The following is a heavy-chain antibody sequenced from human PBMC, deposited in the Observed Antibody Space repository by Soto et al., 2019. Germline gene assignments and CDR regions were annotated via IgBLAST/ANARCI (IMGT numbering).Heavy chain of an antibody. CDR1: GFTFSSYS. D-gene: IGHD3-9*01. CDR3: ARVPRTYYDILTGYLYYYYMDV. CDR2: ISSSSSYI. V-gene: IGHV3-21*01. Sequence: EVQLVESGGGLVKPGVSLRLSCAASGFTFSSYSMNWVRQAPGKGLEWVSSISSSSSYIYYADSVKGRFTISRDNAKNSRYLQMNSLRAEDTAVYYCARVPRTYYDILTGYLYYYYMDVWGKGTTVTVSS. J-gene: IGHJ6*03.